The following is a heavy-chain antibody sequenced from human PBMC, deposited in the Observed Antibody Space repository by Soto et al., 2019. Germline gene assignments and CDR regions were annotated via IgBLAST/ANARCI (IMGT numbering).Heavy chain of an antibody. V-gene: IGHV3-23*01. CDR3: AKDRRQKDSGSYPVQRGMDV. CDR1: GFTFSSYA. CDR2: ISGSGGST. J-gene: IGHJ6*02. Sequence: GGSLRLSCAASGFTFSSYAMSWVRQAPGKGLEWVSAISGSGGSTYYADSVKGRFTISRDNSKNTLYLQMNSLRAEDTAVYYCAKDRRQKDSGSYPVQRGMDVWGQGTTVTVSS. D-gene: IGHD1-26*01.